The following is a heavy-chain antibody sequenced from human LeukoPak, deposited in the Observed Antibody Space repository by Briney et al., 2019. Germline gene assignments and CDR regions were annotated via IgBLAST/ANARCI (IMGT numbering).Heavy chain of an antibody. D-gene: IGHD4-23*01. CDR2: INWNSDTK. CDR3: AKDTGGNGAYFYAMDV. J-gene: IGHJ6*02. V-gene: IGHV3-9*01. Sequence: GGSLRLSCVGSGFAFHNYGMHWVRRPPGKGLEWVSAINWNSDTKAYADSVKGRFTISRDRARNSLYLQMDSLRPEDTALYYCAKDTGGNGAYFYAMDVWGQGTSVTVSS. CDR1: GFAFHNYG.